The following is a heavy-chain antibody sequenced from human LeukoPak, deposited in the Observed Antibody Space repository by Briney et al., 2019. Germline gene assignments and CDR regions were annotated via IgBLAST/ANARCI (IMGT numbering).Heavy chain of an antibody. CDR1: GGSFSGYY. CDR3: ARGPYYCSSTSCYQPFDY. Sequence: TPETLSLTCAVYGGSFSGYYWSWIRQPPGKGLEWIGEINHSGSTNYNPSLKSRVTISVDTSKNQFSLKLSPVTAADTAVYYRARGPYYCSSTSCYQPFDYWGQGTLVTVSS. V-gene: IGHV4-34*01. D-gene: IGHD2-2*01. CDR2: INHSGST. J-gene: IGHJ4*02.